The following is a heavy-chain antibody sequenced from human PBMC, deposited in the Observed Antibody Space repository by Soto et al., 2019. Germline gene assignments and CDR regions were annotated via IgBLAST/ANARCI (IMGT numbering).Heavy chain of an antibody. D-gene: IGHD2-15*01. CDR1: GYTFTSYA. Sequence: VASVKVSCKASGYTFTSYAMHWVRQAPGQRLEWMGWINAGNGNTKYSQKFQGRVTITRDTSASTAYMELSSLRSEDTAVYYCARAVLKRKDIVVVVAAFAFDIWGQGTMVTVSS. CDR3: ARAVLKRKDIVVVVAAFAFDI. V-gene: IGHV1-3*01. J-gene: IGHJ3*02. CDR2: INAGNGNT.